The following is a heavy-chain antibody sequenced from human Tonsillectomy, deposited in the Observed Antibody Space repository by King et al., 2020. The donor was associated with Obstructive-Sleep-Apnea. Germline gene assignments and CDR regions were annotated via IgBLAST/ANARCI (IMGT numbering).Heavy chain of an antibody. J-gene: IGHJ5*02. Sequence: VQLVESGGGLVKPGGSLRLSGAASRFTFIDAWMSWVRQAQGKGLEWVGRIKSKMEGGTQDYAAPVKGRFTISRDDSKNTLYLQMNSLKTEDTAVYYCTTSRSGWYSWFDPWGQGTLVTVSS. CDR3: TTSRSGWYSWFDP. CDR1: RFTFIDAW. CDR2: IKSKMEGGTQ. V-gene: IGHV3-15*01. D-gene: IGHD6-19*01.